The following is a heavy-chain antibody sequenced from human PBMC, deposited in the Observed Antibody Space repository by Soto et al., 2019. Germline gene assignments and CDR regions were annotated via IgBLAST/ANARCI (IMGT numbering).Heavy chain of an antibody. V-gene: IGHV4-59*01. D-gene: IGHD5-12*01. J-gene: IGHJ6*02. CDR3: ALSRDGYNLDYYGMDV. CDR2: IYYSGST. Sequence: SETLSLTCTVSGGSISSYYWSWIRQPPGKGLEWIGYIYYSGSTNYNPSLKSRVTISVDTSKNQFSLKLSSVTAADTAVYFCALSRDGYNLDYYGMDVWGQGTTVTVSS. CDR1: GGSISSYY.